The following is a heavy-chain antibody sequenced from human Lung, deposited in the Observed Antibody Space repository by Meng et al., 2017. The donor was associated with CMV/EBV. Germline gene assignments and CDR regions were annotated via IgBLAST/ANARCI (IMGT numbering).Heavy chain of an antibody. CDR1: GDSFSSSDYY. J-gene: IGHJ4*02. V-gene: IGHV4-39*07. CDR3: ARDRNPAVAGTGLDY. D-gene: IGHD6-19*01. CDR2: VYYSGTT. Sequence: SQTLSLTCALSGDSFSSSDYYWGWIRQPPGKGLELIGAVYYSGTTYYNPSLKSRITISVDTSKNQFSLKLYSVTAADTAVYYCARDRNPAVAGTGLDYWGQGTLVTVSS.